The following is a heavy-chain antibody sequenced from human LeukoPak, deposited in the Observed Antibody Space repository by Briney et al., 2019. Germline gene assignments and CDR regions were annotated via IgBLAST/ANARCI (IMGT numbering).Heavy chain of an antibody. J-gene: IGHJ3*02. Sequence: SETLSLTCTVSGGSIRSSSYYWGWIRQPPGKGLEWIGSMYYSGSTYYNPSLKSRVTMSVDTSKNQFSLKLSSVTAADTAVYYCARDPGWELLMGAFDIWGQGTMVTVSS. D-gene: IGHD1-26*01. CDR2: MYYSGST. CDR3: ARDPGWELLMGAFDI. CDR1: GGSIRSSSYY. V-gene: IGHV4-39*07.